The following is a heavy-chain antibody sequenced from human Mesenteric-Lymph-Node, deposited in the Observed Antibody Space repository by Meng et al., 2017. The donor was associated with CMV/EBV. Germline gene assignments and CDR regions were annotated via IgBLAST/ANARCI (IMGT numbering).Heavy chain of an antibody. CDR2: ITGSGGSA. V-gene: IGHV3-23*01. D-gene: IGHD6-19*01. Sequence: GGSLRLSCAASGFTFNRYGINWVRQAPGKGLEWVSAITGSGGSAFYADSVRGRFTISRDNDKKSLYLQMTSLRAEDTAVYYCAREVAAMTYFDYWGQGKLVTVSS. J-gene: IGHJ4*02. CDR1: GFTFNRYG. CDR3: AREVAAMTYFDY.